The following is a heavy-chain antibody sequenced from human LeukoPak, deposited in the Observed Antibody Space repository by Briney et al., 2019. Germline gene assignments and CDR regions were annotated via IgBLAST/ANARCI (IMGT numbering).Heavy chain of an antibody. CDR3: ARHVLSCRGRSCFPNWFDS. CDR2: IYSTGGT. V-gene: IGHV4-59*08. D-gene: IGHD2-15*01. CDR1: GGSISSFY. Sequence: SETLSLTCTVSGGSISSFYWSWIRQPPGKGLEWIGHIYSTGGTTHNPSLKSRVTLSVDTSKNQLSLSLRSVTAADTALYFCARHVLSCRGRSCFPNWFDSWGQGILVTVTS. J-gene: IGHJ5*01.